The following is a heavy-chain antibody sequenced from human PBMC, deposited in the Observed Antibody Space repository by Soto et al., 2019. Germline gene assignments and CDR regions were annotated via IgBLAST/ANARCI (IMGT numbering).Heavy chain of an antibody. CDR3: ARVVVGYYYGMDV. Sequence: QVQLQESGPGLVKPSGTLSLTCAVSGGSISSSNWWSWVRQPPGKGLEWIGEIYHSGSTNYNPSLMSRVTIPVDKSKNQFSLKLSSVTAADTAVYFCARVVVGYYYGMDVWGQGATVTVSS. J-gene: IGHJ6*02. CDR2: IYHSGST. D-gene: IGHD3-22*01. V-gene: IGHV4-4*02. CDR1: GGSISSSNW.